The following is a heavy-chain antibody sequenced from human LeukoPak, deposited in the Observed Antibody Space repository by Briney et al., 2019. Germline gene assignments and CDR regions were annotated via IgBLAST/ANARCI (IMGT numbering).Heavy chain of an antibody. V-gene: IGHV3-33*01. J-gene: IGHJ4*02. CDR2: IWYDGSNK. D-gene: IGHD6-13*01. CDR1: GFTFSSYG. Sequence: GRSLRLSCAASGFTFSSYGMHWVRQAPGKGLEWVAVIWYDGSNKYYADSVKGRFTISRDNSKNTLYLQMNSLRAEDTAVYYCARDVWYSSSWPDYRGQGTLVTVSS. CDR3: ARDVWYSSSWPDY.